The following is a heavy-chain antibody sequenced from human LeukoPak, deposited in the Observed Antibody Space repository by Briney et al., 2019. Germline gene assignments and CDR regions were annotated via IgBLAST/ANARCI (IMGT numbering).Heavy chain of an antibody. Sequence: EPSETLSLTCAVYGGSFSGYYWSWIRQPPGKGLEWIGEINHSGSTNYNPSLKSRVTISVDTSKNQFSLKVSSVTAADTAVYYCASNYYGSGSLDYWGQGNLVTVSS. J-gene: IGHJ4*02. V-gene: IGHV4-34*01. CDR3: ASNYYGSGSLDY. D-gene: IGHD3-10*01. CDR1: GGSFSGYY. CDR2: INHSGST.